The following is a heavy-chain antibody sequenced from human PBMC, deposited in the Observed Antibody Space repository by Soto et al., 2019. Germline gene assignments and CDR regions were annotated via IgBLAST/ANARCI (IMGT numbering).Heavy chain of an antibody. CDR3: AKDKFLGITGTTRGLPYYYYYYMDV. CDR2: ISYDGSNK. D-gene: IGHD1-7*01. J-gene: IGHJ6*03. V-gene: IGHV3-30*18. Sequence: PGGSLRLSCAASGFTFSSYGMHWVRQAPGKGLEWVAVISYDGSNKYYADSVKGRFTISRDNSKNTLYLQMNSLRAEDTAVYYCAKDKFLGITGTTRGLPYYYYYYMDVWGKGTTVTVSS. CDR1: GFTFSSYG.